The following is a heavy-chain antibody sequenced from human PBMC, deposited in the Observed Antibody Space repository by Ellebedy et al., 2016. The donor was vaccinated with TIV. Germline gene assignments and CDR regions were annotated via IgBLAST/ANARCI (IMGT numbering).Heavy chain of an antibody. CDR3: AKDRDNYGGAPYNGMDI. Sequence: GESLKISCAASGFIFSNSGMNWVRQAPVKGLERVAFIRFDGNNAYYADSAKGRFTISRDNSKNTLYLQMNSLTAEDTAVYYCAKDRDNYGGAPYNGMDIWGQGTTVTVSS. J-gene: IGHJ6*02. D-gene: IGHD5-18*01. CDR2: IRFDGNNA. CDR1: GFIFSNSG. V-gene: IGHV3-30*02.